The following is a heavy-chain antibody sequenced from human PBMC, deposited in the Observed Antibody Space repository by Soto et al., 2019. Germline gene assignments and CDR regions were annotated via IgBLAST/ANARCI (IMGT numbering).Heavy chain of an antibody. J-gene: IGHJ4*02. CDR2: INPSGGST. V-gene: IGHV1-46*01. D-gene: IGHD2-21*02. CDR1: GYTFTSYY. CDR3: ARGGSVVVVTDGFDH. Sequence: QVQVVQSGAEVKKAGASVKVSCKASGYTFTSYYMHWVRQAPGQGLEWMGRINPSGGSTSYAQRFQGRVTMTRDTSTSTVYMELSSLRSEDTAVYYCARGGSVVVVTDGFDHWGQGTLVTVSS.